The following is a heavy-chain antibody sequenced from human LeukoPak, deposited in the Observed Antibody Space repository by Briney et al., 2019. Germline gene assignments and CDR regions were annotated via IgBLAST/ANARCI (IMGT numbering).Heavy chain of an antibody. CDR1: GGSFSGYY. V-gene: IGHV4-59*08. J-gene: IGHJ4*02. D-gene: IGHD5-12*01. CDR2: IYYSGST. CDR3: ARTITKLNYFDY. Sequence: SETLSLTCAVYGGSFSGYYWSWIRQPPGKGLEWIGYIYYSGSTNYNPSLKSRVTISVDTSKNQLSLKLSSVTAADTAVYYCARTITKLNYFDYWGQGTLVTVSS.